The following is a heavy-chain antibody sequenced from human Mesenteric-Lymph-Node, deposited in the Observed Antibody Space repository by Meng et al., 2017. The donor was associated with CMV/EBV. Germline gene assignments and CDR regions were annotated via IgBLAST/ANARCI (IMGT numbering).Heavy chain of an antibody. V-gene: IGHV4-34*01. D-gene: IGHD3-9*01. CDR3: ARGSSYDILTGYFDY. CDR1: GGSFSGYY. CDR2: INHSGST. J-gene: IGHJ4*02. Sequence: QGHLNQWGAGLLKPSETLSVTCAFYGGSFSGYYWNWIRQSPEKGLEWIGEINHSGSTTYNPSFTSRIIISVDTSTNQISLNMSSVTAADTAVYYCARGSSYDILTGYFDYWGQGALVTVSS.